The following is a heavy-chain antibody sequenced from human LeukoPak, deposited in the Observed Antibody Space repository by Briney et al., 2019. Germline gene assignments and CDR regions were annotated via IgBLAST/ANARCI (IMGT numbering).Heavy chain of an antibody. CDR2: INSDGSST. V-gene: IGHV3-74*01. D-gene: IGHD3-22*01. J-gene: IGHJ3*02. Sequence: SGGSLRLSCAASGFTFSSYWMHWVRQAPGKGLVWVSRINSDGSSTSYADSVKGRFTISRDNAKNSLYLQMNSLRAEDTAVYYCARAGVWDYNDSSGYHNGAFDIWGQGTMVTVSS. CDR3: ARAGVWDYNDSSGYHNGAFDI. CDR1: GFTFSSYW.